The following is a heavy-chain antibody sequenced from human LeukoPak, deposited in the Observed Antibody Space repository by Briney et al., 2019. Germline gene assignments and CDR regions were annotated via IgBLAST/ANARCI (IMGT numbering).Heavy chain of an antibody. CDR3: ARDWEYYDSSGYSEYFQH. V-gene: IGHV4-39*07. CDR2: IYYSGST. Sequence: SETLSLTCTVSGGSISSSSYYWGWIRQPPGKGLEWIGSIYYSGSTYYNPSLKSRVTMSVDTSKNQFSLKLSSVTAADTAVYYCARDWEYYDSSGYSEYFQHWGQGTLVTVSS. D-gene: IGHD3-22*01. J-gene: IGHJ1*01. CDR1: GGSISSSSYY.